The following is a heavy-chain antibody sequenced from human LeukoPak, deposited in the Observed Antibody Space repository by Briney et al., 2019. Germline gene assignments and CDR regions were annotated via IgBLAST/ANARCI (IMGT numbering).Heavy chain of an antibody. D-gene: IGHD5-24*01. CDR3: ARTGYYNGHDF. J-gene: IGHJ4*02. CDR2: IKFDGSST. V-gene: IGHV3-74*01. CDR1: GFTFSTYW. Sequence: SLRLSCAASGFTFSTYWMHWVRHAPGKGLVWLSHIKFDGSSTNYAASVKGRFTISRHNAKNTPYLQMNSLRAEDTAVYYCARTGYYNGHDFWGQGTLVTVSP.